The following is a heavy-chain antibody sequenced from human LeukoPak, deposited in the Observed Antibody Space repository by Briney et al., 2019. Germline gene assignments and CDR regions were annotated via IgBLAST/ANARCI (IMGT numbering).Heavy chain of an antibody. V-gene: IGHV3-33*01. J-gene: IGHJ4*02. D-gene: IGHD6-6*01. CDR2: IWYDGSNK. Sequence: PGGPLRLSCAASGFPFSSCGMQWVRQAPGKGLEGVAVIWYDGSNKYYADSVKGRFTISRDNSKNTLYLQMNSLRAEDTAVYYCARERAASSSSGQGYWGQGTLVTVSS. CDR3: ARERAASSSSGQGY. CDR1: GFPFSSCG.